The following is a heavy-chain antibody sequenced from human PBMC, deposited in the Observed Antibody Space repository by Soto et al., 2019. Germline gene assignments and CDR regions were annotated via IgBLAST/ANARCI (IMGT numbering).Heavy chain of an antibody. CDR1: GFTFSSYS. D-gene: IGHD6-19*01. J-gene: IGHJ5*02. V-gene: IGHV3-21*01. Sequence: PGGSLRLSCAASGFTFSSYSMNWVRQAPGKGLEWVSSISSSSSYIYYADSVKGRFTISRDNAKNSLYLQMNSLRAEDTAVYYCARDVPVSSGWYGNWFDPWGQGTLVTAPQ. CDR2: ISSSSSYI. CDR3: ARDVPVSSGWYGNWFDP.